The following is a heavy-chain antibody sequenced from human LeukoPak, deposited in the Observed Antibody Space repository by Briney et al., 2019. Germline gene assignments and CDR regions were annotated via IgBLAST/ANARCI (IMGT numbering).Heavy chain of an antibody. CDR2: ISGSGGRT. CDR3: AKGPLPRIDY. CDR1: GFTFSSYA. J-gene: IGHJ4*02. Sequence: GGSLRLSCAASGFTFSSYAMSWVRQAPGKGPEWVSAISGSGGRTYYADSVKGRFTISRDNSKNTLYLQMNSLRAEDTAVYYCAKGPLPRIDYWGQGTLVTVSS. V-gene: IGHV3-23*01.